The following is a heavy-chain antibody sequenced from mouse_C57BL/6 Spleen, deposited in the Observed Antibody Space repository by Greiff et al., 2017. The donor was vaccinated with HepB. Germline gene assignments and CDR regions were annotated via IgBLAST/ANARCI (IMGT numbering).Heavy chain of an antibody. J-gene: IGHJ4*01. Sequence: QVHVKQSGAELAKPGASVKLSCKASGYTFTSYWMHWVKQRPGQGLEWIGYINPSSGYTKYNQKFKDKATLTADKSSSTAYMQLSSLTYEDSAVYYCASLYETLMDYWGQGTSVTVSS. D-gene: IGHD1-1*01. CDR3: ASLYETLMDY. V-gene: IGHV1-7*01. CDR1: GYTFTSYW. CDR2: INPSSGYT.